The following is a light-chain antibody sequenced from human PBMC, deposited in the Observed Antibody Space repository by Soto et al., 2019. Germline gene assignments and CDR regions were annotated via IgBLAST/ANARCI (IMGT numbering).Light chain of an antibody. CDR2: DAS. J-gene: IGKJ2*01. Sequence: EIVLTQSPATLSLSPGERATLSCRASQIIPSYLGWYQQKPGQAPRLLIYDASNRATGIPARFSGSGSGTDFTLTISSLEPEDFAVYFCQQSSNWPYTFGQGTKLEIK. CDR3: QQSSNWPYT. CDR1: QIIPSY. V-gene: IGKV3-11*01.